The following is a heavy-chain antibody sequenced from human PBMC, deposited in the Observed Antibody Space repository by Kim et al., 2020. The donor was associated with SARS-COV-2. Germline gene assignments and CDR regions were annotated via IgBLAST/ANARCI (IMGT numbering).Heavy chain of an antibody. V-gene: IGHV1-3*01. D-gene: IGHD3-10*01. Sequence: YSQNFQGGLTITRDRSATTAYMELSGLTSKDTAVYFCAREGSGSYNWFDPWGQGTLVTVSS. CDR3: AREGSGSYNWFDP. J-gene: IGHJ5*02.